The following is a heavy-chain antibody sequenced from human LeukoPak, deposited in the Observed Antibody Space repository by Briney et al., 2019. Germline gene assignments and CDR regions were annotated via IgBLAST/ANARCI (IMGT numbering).Heavy chain of an antibody. CDR3: AKTYYYDPFDY. V-gene: IGHV4-39*02. CDR2: IYYSGST. CDR1: GGSISSSTYY. Sequence: SETLSLTCNVSGGSISSSTYYWGWIRQPPGKGLEWIGNIYYSGSTYSNPSLKSRVTISVDTSKNHFSLKLSSVTAADTAIYYCAKTYYYDPFDYWGQGTLVTVSS. D-gene: IGHD3-22*01. J-gene: IGHJ4*02.